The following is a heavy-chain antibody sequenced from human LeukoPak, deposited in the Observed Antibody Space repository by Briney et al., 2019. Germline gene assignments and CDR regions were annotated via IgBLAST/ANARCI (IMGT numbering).Heavy chain of an antibody. V-gene: IGHV3-23*01. CDR3: AKGGGGVIAH. J-gene: IGHJ4*02. Sequence: GGSLRLSCAASGFTFSSYAMRWVRKAPGKGLEWVSDISGSGGSTYYADSVKGRFTISRDNSKNTLYLQMNSLRAEDTALYYCAKGGGGVIAHWGQGTLVTVSS. D-gene: IGHD3-16*02. CDR1: GFTFSSYA. CDR2: ISGSGGST.